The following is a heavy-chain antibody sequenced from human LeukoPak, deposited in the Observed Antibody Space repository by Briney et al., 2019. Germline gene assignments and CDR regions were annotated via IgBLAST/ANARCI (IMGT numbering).Heavy chain of an antibody. CDR2: LYSGGGA. V-gene: IGHV3-66*04. J-gene: IGHJ4*02. Sequence: GGSLRRSCAASGFTVSNSYMSWVRQAPGKGLEWVSVLYSGGGAYYPDSVRGGFTISRDSSKNTLYLQMNSLRADDTAVYYCVGQTHKDYWGRGTLVTVSS. CDR3: VGQTHKDY. CDR1: GFTVSNSY.